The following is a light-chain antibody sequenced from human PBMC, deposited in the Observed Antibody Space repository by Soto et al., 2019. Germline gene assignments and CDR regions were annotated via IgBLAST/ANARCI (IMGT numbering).Light chain of an antibody. CDR2: GAS. Sequence: EIVMTQSPATLSVSPGERATLSCRASQSVSSNLDWYQQKPGQAPRLLIYGASTRATGIPARFSGSGSGTEFTFTISSRRSEDFAVYYCQQYNNWPPWTFGQGTKVEIK. CDR1: QSVSSN. CDR3: QQYNNWPPWT. J-gene: IGKJ1*01. V-gene: IGKV3-15*01.